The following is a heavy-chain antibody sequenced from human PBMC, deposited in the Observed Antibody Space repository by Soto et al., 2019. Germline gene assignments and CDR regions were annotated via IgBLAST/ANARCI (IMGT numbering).Heavy chain of an antibody. V-gene: IGHV1-2*04. D-gene: IGHD2-8*01. CDR1: GYSFTDYH. J-gene: IGHJ6*02. CDR3: ARGDSTDCSNGVCSFFYNHDMDV. CDR2: INPKSGGT. Sequence: ASVNVSCKASGYSFTDYHIHWLRQAPGQGLEWLGRINPKSGGTSTAQKFQGWVTMTTDTSISTASMELTRLTSDDTAIYYCARGDSTDCSNGVCSFFYNHDMDVWGQGTTVTVYS.